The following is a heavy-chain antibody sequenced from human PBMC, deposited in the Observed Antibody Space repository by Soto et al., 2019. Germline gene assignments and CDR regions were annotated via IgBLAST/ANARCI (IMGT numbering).Heavy chain of an antibody. CDR2: FDPEDGET. V-gene: IGHV1-24*01. Sequence: ASVNVSCKVSGYTLTELSMHWVRQAPGKGLEWMGGFDPEDGETIYAQKFQGRVTMTEDTSTDTAYMELSSLRSEDTAVYYCATEVIAVAGTDYWGQGTLVTVSS. CDR3: ATEVIAVAGTDY. J-gene: IGHJ4*02. D-gene: IGHD6-19*01. CDR1: GYTLTELS.